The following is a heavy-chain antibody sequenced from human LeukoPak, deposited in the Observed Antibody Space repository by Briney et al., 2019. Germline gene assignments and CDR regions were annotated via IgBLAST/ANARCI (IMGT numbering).Heavy chain of an antibody. Sequence: GGSLRLSCAASGFTFSSYSMNWVRQAPGKGLEWVSSISSSSSYIYYADSVKGRFTISRDNAKNSLYLQMNSLRAEDTAVYYCASGDSSGYYTACDCWGQGTLVTVSS. CDR2: ISSSSSYI. J-gene: IGHJ4*02. D-gene: IGHD3-22*01. CDR1: GFTFSSYS. CDR3: ASGDSSGYYTACDC. V-gene: IGHV3-21*01.